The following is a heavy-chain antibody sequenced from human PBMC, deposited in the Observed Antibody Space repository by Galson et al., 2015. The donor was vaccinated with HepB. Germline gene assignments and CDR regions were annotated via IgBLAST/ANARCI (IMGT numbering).Heavy chain of an antibody. CDR2: ISYDGSNK. Sequence: SLRLSCAASGFTFSSYAMHWVRQAPGKGLEWVAVISYDGSNKYYADSVKDRFTISRDNSKNTLYLQMNSLRAEDTAVYYCARETPLTVTADVGGGGDYWGQGTLVTVSS. J-gene: IGHJ4*02. CDR1: GFTFSSYA. D-gene: IGHD4-17*01. V-gene: IGHV3-30*04. CDR3: ARETPLTVTADVGGGGDY.